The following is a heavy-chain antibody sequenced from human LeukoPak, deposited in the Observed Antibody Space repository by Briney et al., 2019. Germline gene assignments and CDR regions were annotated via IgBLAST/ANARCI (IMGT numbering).Heavy chain of an antibody. J-gene: IGHJ4*02. CDR3: AKDMGGYDSSFDY. V-gene: IGHV3-43*01. CDR1: GFTFDDYS. D-gene: IGHD5-12*01. Sequence: GGSLRLSCDASGFTFDDYSMHWVRQRPGKDLQWVSLITWDGGSTFYVDSVKGRFTISRDNAKNSLYLQMNSLRAEDTALYYCAKDMGGYDSSFDYWGQGTLVTVSS. CDR2: ITWDGGST.